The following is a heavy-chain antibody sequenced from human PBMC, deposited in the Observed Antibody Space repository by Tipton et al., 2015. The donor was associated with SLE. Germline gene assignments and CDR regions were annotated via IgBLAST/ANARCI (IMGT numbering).Heavy chain of an antibody. CDR3: ARDVDPYSNYFDY. CDR1: GFTFSSYA. D-gene: IGHD4-11*01. CDR2: IYSGGST. Sequence: SLRLSCAASGFTFSSYAMSWVRQAPGKGLEWVSVIYSGGSTGYADSVKGRFTISRDNAKNSLYLQMNSLRAEDTALYYCARDVDPYSNYFDYWGQGTLVAVSS. J-gene: IGHJ4*02. V-gene: IGHV3-20*04.